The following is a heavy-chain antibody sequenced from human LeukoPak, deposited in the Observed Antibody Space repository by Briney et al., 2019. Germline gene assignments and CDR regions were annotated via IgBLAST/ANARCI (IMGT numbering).Heavy chain of an antibody. CDR2: ISSSGSTI. Sequence: GGSLRLSCAASGFTFSDYYMSWIRQAPGKGLDWVSYISSSGSTIYYADSVKGRFTISRDNAKNSLYLQMNSLRAEDTAVYYCARAGRSGYVSNNWFDPWGQGTLVTVSS. V-gene: IGHV3-11*01. CDR3: ARAGRSGYVSNNWFDP. J-gene: IGHJ5*02. CDR1: GFTFSDYY. D-gene: IGHD5-12*01.